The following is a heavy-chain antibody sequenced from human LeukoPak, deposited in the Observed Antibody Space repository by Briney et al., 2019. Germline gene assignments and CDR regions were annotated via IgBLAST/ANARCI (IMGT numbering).Heavy chain of an antibody. J-gene: IGHJ4*02. Sequence: GGSLRLSCAASGFTFSSYEMNWVRQAPGKGLEWVSYISSSGSTIYYADSVKGRFTISRDNSKNTLYLQMNSLRAENTAVYYCARGPSGYHNTGGQGTLVTVSS. V-gene: IGHV3-48*03. D-gene: IGHD5-12*01. CDR1: GFTFSSYE. CDR2: ISSSGSTI. CDR3: ARGPSGYHNT.